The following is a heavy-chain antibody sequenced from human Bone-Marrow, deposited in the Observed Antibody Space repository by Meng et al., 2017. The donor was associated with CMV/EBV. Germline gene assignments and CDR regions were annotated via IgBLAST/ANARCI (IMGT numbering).Heavy chain of an antibody. Sequence: FSRYSMNWVRQAPAQGLEWVSSISSRSSYIYYADSVTGRFTISRDNAKNSLYQQMNSLRAEDTAVYYCARVLEYYYGSGSYFHYFDYWGQGTLVTVSS. CDR3: ARVLEYYYGSGSYFHYFDY. CDR1: FSRYS. J-gene: IGHJ4*02. D-gene: IGHD3-10*01. V-gene: IGHV3-21*01. CDR2: ISSRSSYI.